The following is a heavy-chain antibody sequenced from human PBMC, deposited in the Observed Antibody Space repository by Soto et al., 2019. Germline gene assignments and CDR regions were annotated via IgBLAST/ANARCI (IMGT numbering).Heavy chain of an antibody. CDR1: GESVSSYW. D-gene: IGHD3-3*01. Sequence: GESLKSSGEGSGESVSSYWSGWVRQIPRKGLEWMGIIYPGDSDTRYSPSFQGQVTISADKSISTAYLQWSSLRAEDTAVYYCAKDAPPDGPYYDFWSGSPPSYYYSGMDVWGQGTTVTVSS. CDR3: AKDAPPDGPYYDFWSGSPPSYYYSGMDV. J-gene: IGHJ6*02. CDR2: IYPGDSDT. V-gene: IGHV5-51*01.